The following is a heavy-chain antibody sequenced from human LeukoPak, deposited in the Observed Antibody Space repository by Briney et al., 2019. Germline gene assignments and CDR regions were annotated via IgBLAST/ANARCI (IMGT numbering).Heavy chain of an antibody. CDR1: GFTFSTYG. V-gene: IGHV3-33*01. Sequence: GGSLRLSCAASGFTFSTYGMHCVRQAPGKGLEWVSVIWYDGSNKYYADSVKGRFTISRDNSKNTMYLQMNSLRAEETAVYYGARLLFDYGGNSAFDYWGQGTMVTVSS. CDR2: IWYDGSNK. J-gene: IGHJ4*02. CDR3: ARLLFDYGGNSAFDY. D-gene: IGHD4-23*01.